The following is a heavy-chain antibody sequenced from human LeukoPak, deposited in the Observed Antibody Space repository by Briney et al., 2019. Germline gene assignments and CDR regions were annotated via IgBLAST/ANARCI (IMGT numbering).Heavy chain of an antibody. V-gene: IGHV4-59*12. D-gene: IGHD3-10*01. Sequence: PSETLSLTCTVSGGSISSYYWSWIRQPPGKGLEWIGYIYYSGSTNYNPSLKSRVTISVDTSKNQFSLKLSSVTAADTAVYYCARVAYYYGSAFFENWGQGTLVTVSS. CDR3: ARVAYYYGSAFFEN. J-gene: IGHJ4*02. CDR2: IYYSGST. CDR1: GGSISSYY.